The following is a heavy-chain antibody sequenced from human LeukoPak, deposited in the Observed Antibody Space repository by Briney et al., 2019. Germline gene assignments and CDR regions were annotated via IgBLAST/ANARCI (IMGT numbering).Heavy chain of an antibody. CDR1: GYTFTNYG. J-gene: IGHJ6*03. CDR3: ARGDYYYYGSGNYYYYYYMDV. Sequence: ASVKVSCKASGYTFTNYGISWVRQAPGQGLEWMGWISGYNANTNYVQKFQGRVTMTTDTSTHTAYMELRSLRSDDTAVYYCARGDYYYYGSGNYYYYYYMDVWGKGTTVTISS. V-gene: IGHV1-18*01. CDR2: ISGYNANT. D-gene: IGHD3-10*01.